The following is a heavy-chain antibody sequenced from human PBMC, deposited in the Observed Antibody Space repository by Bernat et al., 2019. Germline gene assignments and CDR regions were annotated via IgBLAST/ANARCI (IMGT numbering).Heavy chain of an antibody. J-gene: IGHJ4*02. D-gene: IGHD2-8*01. CDR3: AKDRTHGGSSADY. V-gene: IGHV3-23*01. Sequence: EVQLLESGGGLVQPGGSLRLSCAASGFTFSSYAMSWVRQVPGKGLEWVSSISGSGGSTYYADSVKGRFTISRDNSNKTLYLQMNSLRAEDTAVYYCAKDRTHGGSSADYWGQGTLVTLSS. CDR2: ISGSGGST. CDR1: GFTFSSYA.